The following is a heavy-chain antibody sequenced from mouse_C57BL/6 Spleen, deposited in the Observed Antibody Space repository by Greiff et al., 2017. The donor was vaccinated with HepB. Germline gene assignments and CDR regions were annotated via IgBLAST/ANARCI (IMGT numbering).Heavy chain of an antibody. V-gene: IGHV1-69*01. CDR3: ARGYGYGGSDFDY. CDR2: IDPSDSYT. CDR1: GYTFTSYW. Sequence: VQLQQPGAELVMPGASVKLSCKASGYTFTSYWMHWVKQRPGQGLEWIGEIDPSDSYTNYNQKFKGKSTLTVDKSSSTAYMQLSMLTSEDSAVYYCARGYGYGGSDFDYWGQGTTLTVSS. J-gene: IGHJ2*01. D-gene: IGHD2-2*01.